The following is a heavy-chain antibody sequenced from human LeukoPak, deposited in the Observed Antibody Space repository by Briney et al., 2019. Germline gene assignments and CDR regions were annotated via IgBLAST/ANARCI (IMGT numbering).Heavy chain of an antibody. CDR2: IYPGDSDT. D-gene: IGHD2-2*01. CDR3: ARRPCSSTSCPFDY. J-gene: IGHJ4*02. V-gene: IGHV5-51*01. Sequence: GESLKISCKGSGYSFTSYWIGWVRQMPGKGLEWRGIIYPGDSDTRYSPSFQGQVTISVDKSISTAYLQWSSLKASDTAMYYCARRPCSSTSCPFDYWDQGTLVTVSS. CDR1: GYSFTSYW.